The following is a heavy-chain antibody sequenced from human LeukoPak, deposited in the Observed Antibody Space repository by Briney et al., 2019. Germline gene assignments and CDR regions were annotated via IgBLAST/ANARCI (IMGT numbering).Heavy chain of an antibody. Sequence: ASVKVSCKASGGTFSSYAISWVRQAPGQGLEWMGGIIPLFGTANYAQKFQGRVTITTDESTSTAYMELSSLRSEDTAVYYCARCRSGYDQDYYYYYYMDVWGKGTTVTVSS. CDR2: IIPLFGTA. CDR1: GGTFSSYA. V-gene: IGHV1-69*05. CDR3: ARCRSGYDQDYYYYYYMDV. D-gene: IGHD5-12*01. J-gene: IGHJ6*03.